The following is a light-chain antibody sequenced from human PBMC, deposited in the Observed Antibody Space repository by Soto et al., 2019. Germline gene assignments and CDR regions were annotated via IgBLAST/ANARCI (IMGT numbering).Light chain of an antibody. CDR2: GAS. CDR1: QSVSSNY. V-gene: IGKV3-20*01. J-gene: IGKJ4*01. Sequence: EIVLTQSTGTLSLSPGERATLSCRASQSVSSNYLAWYQEKPGQAPRLLIYGASSRATGIPDRFSGSGSGTDFTLTISRLEPEDFAVYYCRQYCRSLRFAFGGGTKVEIK. CDR3: RQYCRSLRFA.